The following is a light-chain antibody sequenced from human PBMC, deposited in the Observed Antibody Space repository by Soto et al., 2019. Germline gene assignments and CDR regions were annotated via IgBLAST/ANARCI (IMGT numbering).Light chain of an antibody. V-gene: IGKV4-1*01. CDR1: QSVLYSSNNRNY. J-gene: IGKJ2*01. Sequence: DIVLTQSPDSLAVSLGERATINCKSSQSVLYSSNNRNYLAWYQQTPGQPPKLLVYWASTRVSGVPDRFSGSGSGTDFTLTISSLQAEDAAVYFCHQYYKSPPYTVGQGTKLEIK. CDR3: HQYYKSPPYT. CDR2: WAS.